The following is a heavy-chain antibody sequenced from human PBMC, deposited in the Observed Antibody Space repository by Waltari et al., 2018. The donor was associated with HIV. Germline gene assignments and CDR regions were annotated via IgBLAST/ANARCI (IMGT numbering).Heavy chain of an antibody. Sequence: EVQLVESGGGLVQPGGSLRLSCAASRFNFSSYWMHWGGQVPGKGLMWVARVNGDARSTDYACSVRGRFTISRDNAKNTLYLQMNSLRAEDTAVYYCTRAVFWSGFFTDYFFDYWGQGTPVTVSS. CDR3: TRAVFWSGFFTDYFFDY. J-gene: IGHJ4*02. D-gene: IGHD3-3*01. V-gene: IGHV3-74*01. CDR1: RFNFSSYW. CDR2: VNGDARST.